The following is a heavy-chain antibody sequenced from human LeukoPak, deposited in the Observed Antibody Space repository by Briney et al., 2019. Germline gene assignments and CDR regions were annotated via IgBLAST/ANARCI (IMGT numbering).Heavy chain of an antibody. CDR3: ARDRPITVTTPFDY. Sequence: PGGSLRLSCAASGFTFSSYSMNWVRQAPGKGLEWVSSISSSSSYIYYADSVKGRFTISRDNAKNSLYLQMNSLRAEDTAVYYCARDRPITVTTPFDYRGQGTLVTVSS. D-gene: IGHD4-17*01. CDR1: GFTFSSYS. CDR2: ISSSSSYI. J-gene: IGHJ4*02. V-gene: IGHV3-21*01.